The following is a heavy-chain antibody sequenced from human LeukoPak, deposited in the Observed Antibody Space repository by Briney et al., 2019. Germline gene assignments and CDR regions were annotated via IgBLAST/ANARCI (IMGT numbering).Heavy chain of an antibody. D-gene: IGHD2-15*01. Sequence: GASVKVSCKASGYTFTGYYMHWVRQAPGQGLEWMGWINPNSGGTNYAQKFQGRVTMTRDTSISTAYMELSRLRSNDTAVYYCARDSNGVVVVAAYTLDYWGQGTLVTVSS. CDR2: INPNSGGT. J-gene: IGHJ4*02. CDR3: ARDSNGVVVVAAYTLDY. CDR1: GYTFTGYY. V-gene: IGHV1-2*02.